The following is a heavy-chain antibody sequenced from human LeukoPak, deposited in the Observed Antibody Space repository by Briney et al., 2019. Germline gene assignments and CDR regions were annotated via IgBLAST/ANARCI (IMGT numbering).Heavy chain of an antibody. V-gene: IGHV3-30*18. CDR1: GFTFSSYG. CDR2: ISYDGSNK. Sequence: PGGSLRLSCAASGFTFSSYGMHWVRQAPGKGLEWVAVISYDGSNKYYADSVKGRFTISRDNSKNTLYLQMNSLRAEDTAVYYCAKAQIVLNAFDIWGQGTMVTVSS. CDR3: AKAQIVLNAFDI. D-gene: IGHD3-22*01. J-gene: IGHJ3*02.